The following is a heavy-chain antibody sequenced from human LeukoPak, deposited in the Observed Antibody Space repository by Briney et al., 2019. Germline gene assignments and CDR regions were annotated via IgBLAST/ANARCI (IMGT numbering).Heavy chain of an antibody. Sequence: SETLSLTCTVSGFSVTTDSYCWGWIRQPPGKGLAWIGYDYCGGNTNYDPSLKRRVTISVDTSKNQFSLTLTSVTAADTAVYFCARDHFGSLDSWGQGILVTVSS. CDR2: DYCGGNT. V-gene: IGHV4-61*01. J-gene: IGHJ4*02. CDR3: ARDHFGSLDS. CDR1: GFSVTTDSYC. D-gene: IGHD3-10*01.